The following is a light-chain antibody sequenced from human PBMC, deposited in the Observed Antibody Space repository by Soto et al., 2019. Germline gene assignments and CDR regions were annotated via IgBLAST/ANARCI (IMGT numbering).Light chain of an antibody. CDR2: DAS. CDR3: QKRSNWPIT. Sequence: EIVLAQAPGSLSLSPGEGATLSCRASQMVSSYLAWYQQKPGQAPRLLIYDASNRATGIPARFSGSGSGTDFTLTISSLEPEDFAVYYCQKRSNWPITFGQGTRLEIK. V-gene: IGKV3-11*01. J-gene: IGKJ5*01. CDR1: QMVSSY.